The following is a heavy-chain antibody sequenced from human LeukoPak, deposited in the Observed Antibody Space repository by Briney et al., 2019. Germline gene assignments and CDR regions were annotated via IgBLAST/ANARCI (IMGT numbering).Heavy chain of an antibody. CDR2: IYYSGST. CDR1: GGSISSYY. J-gene: IGHJ5*02. CDR3: ARPIMVRGVISWFDP. Sequence: SETLSLTCTVSGGSISSYYWSWIRQPPGKGLEWTGYIYYSGSTNYNPSLKSRVTISVDTSKNQFSLKLSSVTAADTAVYYCARPIMVRGVISWFDPWGQGTLVTVSS. V-gene: IGHV4-59*08. D-gene: IGHD3-10*01.